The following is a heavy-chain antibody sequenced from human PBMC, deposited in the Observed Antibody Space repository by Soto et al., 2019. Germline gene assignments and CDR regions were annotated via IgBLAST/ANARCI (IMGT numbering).Heavy chain of an antibody. CDR2: ISSSGSTI. Sequence: GGSLSLSSATSGLTFSSYEMHWVRKAPVNGLEWVSYISSSGSTIYYADSVTGRFTISRDNAKNSLYLHMESLRDEHTAVYYCERDQEARPFFPCYYGIHVSGEGPPPTLYS. CDR3: ERDQEARPFFPCYYGIHV. CDR1: GLTFSSYE. V-gene: IGHV3-48*03. D-gene: IGHD6-6*01. J-gene: IGHJ6*04.